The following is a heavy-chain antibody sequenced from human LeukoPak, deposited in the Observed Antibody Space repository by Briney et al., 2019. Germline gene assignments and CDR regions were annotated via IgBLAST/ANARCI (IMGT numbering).Heavy chain of an antibody. V-gene: IGHV3-7*01. J-gene: IGHJ4*02. D-gene: IGHD3-22*01. CDR1: GFTFSRYW. Sequence: PGGSLRLSCVASGFTFSRYWMSWVRQAPGKGLEWVANINRDESEKYYVDSVKGRFTISRDNAKNSLYLQMNSLRAEDTAVYYCARDPDYYYTSGHGGCWGQGTLVTVSS. CDR3: ARDPDYYYTSGHGGC. CDR2: INRDESEK.